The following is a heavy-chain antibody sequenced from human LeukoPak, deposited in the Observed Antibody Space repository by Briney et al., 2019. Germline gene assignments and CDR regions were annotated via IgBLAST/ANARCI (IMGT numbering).Heavy chain of an antibody. CDR3: AKAASDSSGYYDGDDAFDI. J-gene: IGHJ3*02. V-gene: IGHV3-23*01. CDR1: GFTFSDYA. CDR2: ISGSGAYS. D-gene: IGHD3-22*01. Sequence: GGSLRLSCAVSGFTFSDYAMSWVRQAPGKGLEWVSGISGSGAYSYYADPVKGRFTISRDNSKNTLYVQMNSLRAEDTAVYYCAKAASDSSGYYDGDDAFDIWGQGTMVTVSS.